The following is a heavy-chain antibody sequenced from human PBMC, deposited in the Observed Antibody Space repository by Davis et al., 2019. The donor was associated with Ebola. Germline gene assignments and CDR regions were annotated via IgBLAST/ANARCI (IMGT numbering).Heavy chain of an antibody. CDR3: AKGLVATFEAYFDS. Sequence: SLKISCAASGFTFDDFAMYWVRQVPGKGPEWVSSITWNSRDIGYADSVKGRFTVSRDSARDSLYLQMNSLRPEDTASYYCAKGLVATFEAYFDSWGHGTLVSVSS. CDR1: GFTFDDFA. V-gene: IGHV3-9*01. D-gene: IGHD5-12*01. CDR2: ITWNSRDI. J-gene: IGHJ4*01.